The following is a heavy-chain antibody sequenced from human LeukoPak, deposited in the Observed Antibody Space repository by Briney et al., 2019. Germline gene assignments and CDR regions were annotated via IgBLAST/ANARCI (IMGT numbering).Heavy chain of an antibody. CDR3: ARKKTGYCSSTSCSRDAFDI. J-gene: IGHJ3*02. V-gene: IGHV1-46*03. CDR1: GYTFTSYY. D-gene: IGHD2-2*01. Sequence: ASVKVSCKASGYTFTSYYMHLVRQAPGQGLEWMGIINPSGGSTSYAQKFQGRVTMTRDTSTSTVYMELSSLRSEDTAVYYCARKKTGYCSSTSCSRDAFDIWGQGTMVTVSS. CDR2: INPSGGST.